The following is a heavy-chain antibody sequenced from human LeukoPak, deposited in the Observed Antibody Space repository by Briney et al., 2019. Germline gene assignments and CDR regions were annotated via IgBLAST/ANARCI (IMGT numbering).Heavy chain of an antibody. CDR1: GYTFTGYY. J-gene: IGHJ4*02. CDR2: INPNSGGT. V-gene: IGHV1-2*02. D-gene: IGHD3-22*01. Sequence: ASVKVSCKASGYTFTGYYMHWVRQPPAQGLEWMGWINPNSGGTNYAQKFQGRVTMTRDTSISTAYMELSRLRSDDTAAYYCARDTDYYDSSGYLRDWGQGTLVTVSS. CDR3: ARDTDYYDSSGYLRD.